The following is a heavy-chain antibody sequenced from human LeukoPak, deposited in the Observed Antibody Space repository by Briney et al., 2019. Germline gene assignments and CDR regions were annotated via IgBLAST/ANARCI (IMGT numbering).Heavy chain of an antibody. CDR3: ARVRSQRGLDC. CDR2: IYYSGST. V-gene: IGHV4-39*07. D-gene: IGHD4-17*01. Sequence: PSETLSLTCTVSGGSISSSSYYWGWIRQPPGKGLEWIGSIYYSGSTYYNPSLKSRVTISVDTSKNQFSLKLSSVTAADTAVYYCARVRSQRGLDCWGQGTLVTVSS. CDR1: GGSISSSSYY. J-gene: IGHJ4*02.